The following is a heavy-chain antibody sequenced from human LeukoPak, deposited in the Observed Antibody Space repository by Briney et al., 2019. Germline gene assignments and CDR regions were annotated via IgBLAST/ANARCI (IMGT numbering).Heavy chain of an antibody. J-gene: IGHJ4*02. CDR1: GYTFTSYY. CDR3: VRDGACSSTSCQNFDY. V-gene: IGHV1-2*02. Sequence: ASVKVSCKASGYTFTSYYMHWVRQAPGQGLEWMGWINPYSGATNYAQKFQGRVTMTSDTSITTAYMELTRLRSDDTAVYYCVRDGACSSTSCQNFDYWGQGTLVTVPS. CDR2: INPYSGAT. D-gene: IGHD2-2*01.